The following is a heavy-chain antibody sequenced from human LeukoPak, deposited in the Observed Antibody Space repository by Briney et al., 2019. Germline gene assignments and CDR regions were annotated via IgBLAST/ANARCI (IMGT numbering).Heavy chain of an antibody. CDR3: AKDRGYSVDRYYYYYGMDV. CDR2: ISGSGGST. CDR1: GFTFSSYA. Sequence: GGSLRLSCAASGFTFSSYAMSWVRQAPGKGLEWVSAISGSGGSTYYADSVKGRFTISRDNSKNTLYLQMNSLRAEDTAVYYCAKDRGYSVDRYYYYYGMDVWGQGTTVTVSS. D-gene: IGHD5/OR15-5a*01. J-gene: IGHJ6*02. V-gene: IGHV3-23*01.